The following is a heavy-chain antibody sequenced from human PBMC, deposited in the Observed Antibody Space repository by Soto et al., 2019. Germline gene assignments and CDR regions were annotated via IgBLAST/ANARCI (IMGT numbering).Heavy chain of an antibody. V-gene: IGHV3-23*01. J-gene: IGHJ4*02. CDR1: GFTFSNYA. CDR2: ISGSGSTT. Sequence: EVQLLDSGGGLVQPGGSLRLSCAASGFTFSNYAMSWVRQAPGKGLEWVSSISGSGSTTYYTDSVKGRFTIFRDNSKSTLSLQMDSLRAEDTAIYYCAKTAAPRGAYYFDYWGQGTLLTVSS. CDR3: AKTAAPRGAYYFDY. D-gene: IGHD2-2*01.